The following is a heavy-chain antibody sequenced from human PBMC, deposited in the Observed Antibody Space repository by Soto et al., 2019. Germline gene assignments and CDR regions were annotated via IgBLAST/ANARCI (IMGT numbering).Heavy chain of an antibody. Sequence: PSETLSLTCTVSGGSISSYYWSWIRQPPGKGLEWIGYIYYSGSTNYNPSLKSRVTISVDTSKNQFSLKLSSVTAADTAVYYCARWGYSGSYRYGMDVWGQGTTVTVSS. D-gene: IGHD1-26*01. J-gene: IGHJ6*02. CDR3: ARWGYSGSYRYGMDV. V-gene: IGHV4-59*01. CDR1: GGSISSYY. CDR2: IYYSGST.